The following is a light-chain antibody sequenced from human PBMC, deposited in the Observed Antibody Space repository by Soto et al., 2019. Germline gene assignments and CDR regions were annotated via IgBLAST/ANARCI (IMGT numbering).Light chain of an antibody. CDR3: QQLNNYPPWT. CDR2: AAS. Sequence: DIQLTQSPSFLSASVGDRVTITCRASQGISSYLALYQQKPGKAPELLIYAASTLQSGVPSRFSGSGSGTDFTLTISSLQPEDSATYYCQQLNNYPPWTFGQGTKVDI. J-gene: IGKJ1*01. V-gene: IGKV1-9*01. CDR1: QGISSY.